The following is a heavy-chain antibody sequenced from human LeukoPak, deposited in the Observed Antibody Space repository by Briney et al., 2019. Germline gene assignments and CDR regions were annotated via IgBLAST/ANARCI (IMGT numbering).Heavy chain of an antibody. CDR1: GFTFSSYA. J-gene: IGHJ4*02. Sequence: PGGSLRLSCAASGFTFSSYAMSWVRQAPGKGLEWVSSISSSSSYIYYADSVKGRFTISRDNAKNSLYLQMNSLRAEDTAVYYCATVGATGYWGQGTLVTVSS. CDR3: ATVGATGY. CDR2: ISSSSSYI. V-gene: IGHV3-21*01. D-gene: IGHD1-26*01.